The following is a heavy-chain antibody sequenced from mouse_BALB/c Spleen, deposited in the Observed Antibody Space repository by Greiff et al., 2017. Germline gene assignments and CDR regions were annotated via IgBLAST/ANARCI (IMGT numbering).Heavy chain of an antibody. CDR2: IYPGSGST. V-gene: IGHV1-55*01. CDR1: GYNFTSYW. J-gene: IGHJ2*01. CDR3: ARWGYGYDECFDY. D-gene: IGHD2-2*01. Sequence: VQLQQPGAELVKPGTSVKLSCKASGYNFTSYWINWVKLRPGQGLEWIGDIYPGSGSTNYNEKFKSKATLTVDTSSSTAYMQLSSLASEDSALYYCARWGYGYDECFDYWGQGTTLTVSS.